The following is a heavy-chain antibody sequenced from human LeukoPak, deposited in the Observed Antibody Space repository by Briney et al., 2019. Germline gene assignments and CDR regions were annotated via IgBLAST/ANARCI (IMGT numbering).Heavy chain of an antibody. CDR1: GFIFDDYA. V-gene: IGHV3-9*01. J-gene: IGHJ5*02. D-gene: IGHD3-10*01. CDR2: ISWNSDRI. CDR3: VKDFDSGSYSS. Sequence: GGSLRLSCAASGFIFDDYAMHWVRQALGKGLEWVSSISWNSDRIVYADSVKGRFTISRDNAKNSLFLQMNSLRTEDTALYYCVKDFDSGSYSSWGQGTLVTVSS.